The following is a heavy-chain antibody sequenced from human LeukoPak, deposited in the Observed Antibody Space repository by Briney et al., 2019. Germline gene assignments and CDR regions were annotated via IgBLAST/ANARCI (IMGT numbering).Heavy chain of an antibody. V-gene: IGHV1-2*02. Sequence: ASVKVSCRASGYTFTGYYMHSVRQAPGQGLEWMGWINPNSGGTNYAQKFQGRVTMTRDTSISTAYMELSRLRSDDTAVYYCAREVGGDNRFDYWGQGTLVTVSS. CDR2: INPNSGGT. J-gene: IGHJ4*02. CDR1: GYTFTGYY. D-gene: IGHD1-14*01. CDR3: AREVGGDNRFDY.